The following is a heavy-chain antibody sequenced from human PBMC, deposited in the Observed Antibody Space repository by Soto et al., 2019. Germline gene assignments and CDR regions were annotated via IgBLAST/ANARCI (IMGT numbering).Heavy chain of an antibody. V-gene: IGHV3-21*01. Sequence: GGFIRLSCAASGFTFSSYSMNWVRQAQGKGPEWVSSISSSSSYIYYADSVKGRFTISRDNAKNSLYLQMNSLRAEDTAVYYCARSGERYYDILTGPEEGFNWFDPWGQGTLVTVSS. CDR1: GFTFSSYS. CDR2: ISSSSSYI. D-gene: IGHD3-9*01. CDR3: ARSGERYYDILTGPEEGFNWFDP. J-gene: IGHJ5*02.